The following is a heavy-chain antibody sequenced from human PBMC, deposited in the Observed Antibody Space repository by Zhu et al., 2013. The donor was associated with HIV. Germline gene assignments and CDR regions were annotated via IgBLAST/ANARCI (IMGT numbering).Heavy chain of an antibody. CDR1: GYTFTSYY. Sequence: QVQLVQSGAEVKKPGASVKVSCKASGYTFTSYYMHWVRQAPGQGLEWMGIINPSGGGTTYAQKFQGRVTMTRDTSARTVYMELSSLRSDDTADYFCARGRGYSQGGDLLYHYYYMDVWGTGTTVTVSS. D-gene: IGHD5-18*01. CDR3: ARGRGYSQGGDLLYHYYYMDV. CDR2: INPSGGGT. J-gene: IGHJ6*03. V-gene: IGHV1-46*01.